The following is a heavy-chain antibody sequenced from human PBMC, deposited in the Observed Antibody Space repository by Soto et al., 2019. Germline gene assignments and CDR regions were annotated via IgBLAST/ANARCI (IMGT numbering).Heavy chain of an antibody. CDR2: IIPIFNST. CDR3: AREGRGKKAGYNGLVSLGY. D-gene: IGHD2-2*02. Sequence: QVQLVQSGAEVKTPGSSLKVSCKVSGSRFSNYVISWVRQAPGHGLEWLGRIIPIFNSTKYVQNFQGRVTITADKSTSTASLELSSLRSDDTAVYYCAREGRGKKAGYNGLVSLGYWGQGTLVTVS. CDR1: GSRFSNYV. J-gene: IGHJ4*02. V-gene: IGHV1-69*06.